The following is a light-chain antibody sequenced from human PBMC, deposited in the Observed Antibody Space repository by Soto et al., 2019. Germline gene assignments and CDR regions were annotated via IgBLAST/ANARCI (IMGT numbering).Light chain of an antibody. CDR3: SSYTTSSILGV. CDR1: SSDVGRSNY. V-gene: IGLV2-14*03. CDR2: DVS. Sequence: QSVLTQPASVSGSLGQSITVSCTGTSSDVGRSNYVSWYQKHPGRAPKLIIYDVSNRPSGVSTRFSGSKSGNTASLTISGLQAEDEADYYYSSYTTSSILGVFGGGTKLTVL. J-gene: IGLJ2*01.